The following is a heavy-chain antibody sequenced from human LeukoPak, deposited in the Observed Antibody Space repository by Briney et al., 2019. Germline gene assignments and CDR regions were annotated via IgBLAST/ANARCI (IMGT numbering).Heavy chain of an antibody. V-gene: IGHV1-46*01. D-gene: IGHD6-13*01. J-gene: IGHJ4*02. CDR3: ARGSARAPGIVY. CDR2: INPSGGST. CDR1: GYTFTAYH. Sequence: ASVKVSCKASGYTFTAYHIHWVRQAPGQGLECMGIINPSGGSTSYAQKFQGRVTMTRDTSTSTVYMELSSLRSEDTAVYYCARGSARAPGIVYWGQGTLVTVSS.